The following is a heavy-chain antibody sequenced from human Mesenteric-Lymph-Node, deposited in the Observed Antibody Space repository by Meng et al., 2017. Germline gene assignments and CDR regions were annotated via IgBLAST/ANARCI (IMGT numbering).Heavy chain of an antibody. CDR3: AKDVALMIVVVNDAFDI. V-gene: IGHV3-23*01. CDR1: GFTFSSYA. Sequence: GSLKISCAASGFTFSSYAMSWVRQAPGKGLEWVSAISGSGGSTYYADSVKGRFTISRDNSKNTLYLQMNSLRAEDTAVYYCAKDVALMIVVVNDAFDIWGQGTMVTVSS. D-gene: IGHD3-22*01. CDR2: ISGSGGST. J-gene: IGHJ3*02.